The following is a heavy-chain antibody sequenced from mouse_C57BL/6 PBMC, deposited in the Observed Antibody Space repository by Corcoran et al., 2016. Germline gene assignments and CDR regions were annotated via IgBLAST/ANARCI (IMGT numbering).Heavy chain of an antibody. V-gene: IGHV14-2*01. CDR2: IDPEDGET. D-gene: IGHD1-1*01. CDR3: ATLFITTVEYYFDY. Sequence: EVQLQQSGAELVKPGASAKLSCTASGFNIKDYYMHWVKQRTEQGLEWIGRIDPEDGETKYAPKFQGKATITADTSSNTAYLQLSSLTSEDTAVYYCATLFITTVEYYFDYWGQGTTLTVSS. J-gene: IGHJ2*01. CDR1: GFNIKDYY.